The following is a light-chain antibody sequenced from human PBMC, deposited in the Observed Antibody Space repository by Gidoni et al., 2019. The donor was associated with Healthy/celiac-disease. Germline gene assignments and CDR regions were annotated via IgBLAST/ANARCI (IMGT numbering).Light chain of an antibody. CDR1: QDISNY. V-gene: IGKV1-33*01. CDR3: QQYDNLPRTA. Sequence: DIQMNQSPSSLSASVGDRVTITCQASQDISNYLNWYQQKPGKAPKLLIYYASNLETGVPSRFSGSGSGTDFTFTISSLQPEDIATYYCQQYDNLPRTAFGQGTKLEIK. J-gene: IGKJ2*01. CDR2: YAS.